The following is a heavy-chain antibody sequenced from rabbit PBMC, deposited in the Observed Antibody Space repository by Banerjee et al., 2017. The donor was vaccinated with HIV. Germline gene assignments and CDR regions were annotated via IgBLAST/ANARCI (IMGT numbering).Heavy chain of an antibody. CDR1: GFSFSSGYF. CDR3: ARDLPISDGYSFDL. V-gene: IGHV1S45*01. CDR2: IHAGSGGT. D-gene: IGHD6-1*01. J-gene: IGHJ4*01. Sequence: QEQLVESGGGLVKPGASLTLTCTASGFSFSSGYFMCWVRQAPGKGLEWIACIHAGSGGTYYASWVISRFTISKTSSTTVTLQLDSLTAADTATYFCARDLPISDGYSFDLWGPGTLVTVS.